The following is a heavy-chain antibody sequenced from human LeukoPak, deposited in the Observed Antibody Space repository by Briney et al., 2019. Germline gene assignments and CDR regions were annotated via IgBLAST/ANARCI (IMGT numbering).Heavy chain of an antibody. CDR2: IYYSGST. J-gene: IGHJ4*02. CDR1: GGSISSYY. Sequence: PSETLSLTCTVSGGSISSYYWSWIRQPPGKGLEWIGYIYYSGSTNYNPSLKSRVTISVDTSKNQFSPKLSSVTAADTAVYYCARDGGYSGSFVDYWGQGTLVTVSS. V-gene: IGHV4-59*01. CDR3: ARDGGYSGSFVDY. D-gene: IGHD1-26*01.